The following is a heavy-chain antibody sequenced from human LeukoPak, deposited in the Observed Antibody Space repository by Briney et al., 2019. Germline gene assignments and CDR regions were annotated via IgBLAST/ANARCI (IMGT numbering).Heavy chain of an antibody. Sequence: SETLSLTCAVSGGSISSNNWWTWVRQPPGRGLEWIGEIYHTGSTNYNPSLKSRVAISVDKSKNQFSLKLNSMTAADTAVYYCGGSAWYLAYWGQGSLVTVSS. D-gene: IGHD6-19*01. J-gene: IGHJ4*02. CDR1: GGSISSNNW. CDR3: GGSAWYLAY. CDR2: IYHTGST. V-gene: IGHV4-4*02.